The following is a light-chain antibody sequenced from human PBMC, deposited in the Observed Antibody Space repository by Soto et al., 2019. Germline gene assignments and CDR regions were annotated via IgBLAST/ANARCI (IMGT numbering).Light chain of an antibody. V-gene: IGKV4-1*01. CDR3: QQYYSTPRT. Sequence: DIVMTQSPDSLSVSLGERATINCKSSQPVLYSSNTKNHLAWYQQRPGQPPKLLFSWASTRESGVPDRFSASGSGTDFTLSIGSLQAEDVAVYYCQQYYSTPRTFGQGTKVEIK. CDR1: QPVLYSSNTKNH. J-gene: IGKJ1*01. CDR2: WAS.